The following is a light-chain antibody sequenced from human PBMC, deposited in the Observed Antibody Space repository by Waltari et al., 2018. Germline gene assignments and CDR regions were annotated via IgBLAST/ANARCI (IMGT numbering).Light chain of an antibody. CDR2: EAS. J-gene: IGKJ4*02. CDR3: QNRSNWPLT. V-gene: IGKV3-11*01. Sequence: EIVLTQSPATLSLSPGERATLSCRASQSVGNYLVWYQQKPGQAPRLLIYEASNRATGIPARFSGSGSGTDFTLTISSLEPEDFAVYYCQNRSNWPLTFGGGTKVEIK. CDR1: QSVGNY.